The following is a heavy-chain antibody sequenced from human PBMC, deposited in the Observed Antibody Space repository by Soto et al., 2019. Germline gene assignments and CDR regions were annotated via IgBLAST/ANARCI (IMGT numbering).Heavy chain of an antibody. Sequence: EVQVVESGGGLGKPGGSLRLSCGASGFTVSHTWMSWVRQAPGKGLEWVGRIKSKTDGGTTDYAAPGKGRFTISRDDSKYTLYLQMNSRKTDDTAVYYCTTDGGTVPQWLYFAFWGPGTLVTVSS. CDR3: TTDGGTVPQWLYFAF. J-gene: IGHJ4*02. V-gene: IGHV3-15*01. CDR2: IKSKTDGGTT. CDR1: GFTVSHTW. D-gene: IGHD6-19*01.